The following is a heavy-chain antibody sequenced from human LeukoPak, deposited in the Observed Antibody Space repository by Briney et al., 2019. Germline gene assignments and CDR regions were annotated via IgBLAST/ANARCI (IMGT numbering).Heavy chain of an antibody. CDR3: AREKMRRYSYGYAH. V-gene: IGHV4-34*01. CDR1: GGSFSGYY. D-gene: IGHD5-18*01. J-gene: IGHJ4*02. CDR2: INHSGST. Sequence: PSETLSLTCAVYGGSFSGYYWSWIRQPPGKGLEWIGEINHSGSTNYNSSLKSRVTISVDTSKNQFSLKVSSVTVADTAVYYCAREKMRRYSYGYAHWGQGTLVTVSS.